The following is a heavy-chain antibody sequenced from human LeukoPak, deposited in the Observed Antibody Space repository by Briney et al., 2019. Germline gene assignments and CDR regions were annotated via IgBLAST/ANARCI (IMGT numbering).Heavy chain of an antibody. CDR3: ITLGHIS. CDR1: GFTFSNAW. CDR2: IKSKTDGGTT. V-gene: IGHV3-15*01. D-gene: IGHD2-21*01. J-gene: IGHJ4*02. Sequence: PGGSLRLSCAASGFTFSNAWMSWVRQAPGKGLEWVARIKSKTDGGTTDYAAPVKGRSTISRDDSKNTLYLQMNSLKTEDTAVYYCITLGHISWGQGILVTVSS.